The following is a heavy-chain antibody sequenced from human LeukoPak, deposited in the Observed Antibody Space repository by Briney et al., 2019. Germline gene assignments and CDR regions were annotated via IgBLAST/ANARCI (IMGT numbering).Heavy chain of an antibody. CDR2: INSDGRST. D-gene: IGHD3-22*01. J-gene: IGHJ4*02. CDR1: GFTFSSYW. CDR3: ARHSSGYYHYDY. Sequence: GGSLRLSCAASGFTFSSYWMHWVRHAPGKGLVWVSRINSDGRSTSYADSVKGRFTISRDNSKNTLHLQMNSLRAEDTAVYYCARHSSGYYHYDYWGPGTPVTVAS. V-gene: IGHV3-74*01.